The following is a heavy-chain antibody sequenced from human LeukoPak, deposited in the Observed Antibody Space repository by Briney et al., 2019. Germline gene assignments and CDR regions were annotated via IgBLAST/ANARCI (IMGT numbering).Heavy chain of an antibody. Sequence: PGGSLRLSCAASGFSISTYVMSWVRQAPGRGLEWVSAISGSGGSTYYADSVKGRFTISRDNSKNVVYLQMNGVRGEDTAVYYCARSTAYWGQGNLVTVSS. CDR1: GFSISTYV. J-gene: IGHJ4*02. CDR2: ISGSGGST. CDR3: ARSTAY. V-gene: IGHV3-23*01.